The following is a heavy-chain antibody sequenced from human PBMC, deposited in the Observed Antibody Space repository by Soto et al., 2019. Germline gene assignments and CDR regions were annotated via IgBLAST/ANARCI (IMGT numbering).Heavy chain of an antibody. Sequence: SVQVSCKASGGTFSVYAISSVRQAPGRGLDWMGGIIPIFGNTKYSQRFQGRVTITRDTSASTAYMELSSLRSEDTAVYFCARRGTAVFPQDWYDPWGPGTLVTVSS. V-gene: IGHV1-69*05. CDR2: IIPIFGNT. CDR3: ARRGTAVFPQDWYDP. J-gene: IGHJ5*02. D-gene: IGHD2-21*02. CDR1: GGTFSVYA.